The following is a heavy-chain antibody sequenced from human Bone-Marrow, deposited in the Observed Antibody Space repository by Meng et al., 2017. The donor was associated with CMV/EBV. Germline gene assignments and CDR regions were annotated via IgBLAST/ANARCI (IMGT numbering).Heavy chain of an antibody. CDR3: ARDRLMGRDGGGSPTPLGY. V-gene: IGHV1-18*01. Sequence: ASVKVSCKASGYTFTSYGISWVRQAPGQGLEWMGWISAYNGNTNYAQKLQGRVTMTTDTSTSTAYMELRSLRSDDTAVYYSARDRLMGRDGGGSPTPLGYWGQGTLVTVSS. CDR1: GYTFTSYG. J-gene: IGHJ4*02. D-gene: IGHD3-10*01. CDR2: ISAYNGNT.